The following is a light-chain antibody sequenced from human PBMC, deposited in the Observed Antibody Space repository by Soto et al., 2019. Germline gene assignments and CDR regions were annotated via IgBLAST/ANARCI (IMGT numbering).Light chain of an antibody. Sequence: QSALTQPPSASGSPGQSVTISCTGTKNDIGVYDFVSWYQHHPGKAPRLIIYEVVQRPSGVPDRFSGSKSGNTASLTVSGLKAADEADYFCKSYAGSNTYVSGSGTKSPX. CDR3: KSYAGSNTYV. V-gene: IGLV2-8*01. J-gene: IGLJ1*01. CDR1: KNDIGVYDF. CDR2: EVV.